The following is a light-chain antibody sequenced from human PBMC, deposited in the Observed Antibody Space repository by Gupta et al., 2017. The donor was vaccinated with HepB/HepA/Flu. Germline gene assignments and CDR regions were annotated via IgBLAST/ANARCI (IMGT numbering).Light chain of an antibody. CDR1: QSVTSK. CDR3: QQDNAWPLT. V-gene: IGKV3-15*01. J-gene: IGKJ5*01. Sequence: EIVMTQSPATLSVSPGERATLSCRASQSVTSKLAWYQQKPGQAPRLLIYGASDRATGIPARFSGSGSGTEFTLTISSLQSEDFAVYHCQQDNAWPLTFGQGTRLEIK. CDR2: GAS.